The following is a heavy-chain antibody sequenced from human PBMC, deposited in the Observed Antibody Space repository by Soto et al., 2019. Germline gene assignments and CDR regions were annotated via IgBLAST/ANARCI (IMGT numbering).Heavy chain of an antibody. J-gene: IGHJ3*02. CDR3: ARDGDSSGYSKTQNAFDI. V-gene: IGHV4-30-4*02. Sequence: KPSGTLSLTCTVSGGSISSGDYYWSWIRQPPGKGLEWIGYIYYSGSTYYNPSLKSRVTISVDTSKNQFSLKLSSVTAADTAVYYCARDGDSSGYSKTQNAFDIWGQGTMVTVSS. CDR2: IYYSGST. CDR1: GGSISSGDYY. D-gene: IGHD3-22*01.